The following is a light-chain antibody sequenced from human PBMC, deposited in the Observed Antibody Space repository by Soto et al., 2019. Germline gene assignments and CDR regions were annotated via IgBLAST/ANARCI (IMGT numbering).Light chain of an antibody. Sequence: DIQMTQSPSSLSASVGDRVTITCQASQDITNDLNWYQQKPGKAPKVLIYEESNLETGVPSRFSGSGSGTDCTCTISSLQPEDIATYFCQQYDNVPLTFGGGTKVEIK. V-gene: IGKV1-33*01. J-gene: IGKJ4*01. CDR3: QQYDNVPLT. CDR1: QDITND. CDR2: EES.